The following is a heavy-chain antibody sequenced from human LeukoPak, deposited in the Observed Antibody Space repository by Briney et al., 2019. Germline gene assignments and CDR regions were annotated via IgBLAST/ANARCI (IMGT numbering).Heavy chain of an antibody. J-gene: IGHJ4*02. CDR3: AKTDYDFWSGRAYYFDY. D-gene: IGHD3-3*01. CDR1: GFTFSSYG. CDR2: ISYDGSNK. Sequence: GRTLRLSCAASGFTFSSYGMHWVRQAPGKGLEWVAVISYDGSNKYYADSVKGRFTISRDNSKNTLYLQMNSLRAEDTAVYYCAKTDYDFWSGRAYYFDYWGQGTLVTVSS. V-gene: IGHV3-30*18.